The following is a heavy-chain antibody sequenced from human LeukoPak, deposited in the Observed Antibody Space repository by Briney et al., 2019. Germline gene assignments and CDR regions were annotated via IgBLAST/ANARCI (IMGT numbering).Heavy chain of an antibody. Sequence: GGSLRLSCAASGFTFSSYGMQWVRQAPGKGLEWVANIKEDGSEKYYLDSVKGRFTISRDNSKNTLYLQMNSLRAEDTAVYYCAREPPSVVTSHADDYWGQGTLVTVSS. CDR1: GFTFSSYG. CDR3: AREPPSVVTSHADDY. CDR2: IKEDGSEK. J-gene: IGHJ4*02. V-gene: IGHV3-7*01. D-gene: IGHD4-23*01.